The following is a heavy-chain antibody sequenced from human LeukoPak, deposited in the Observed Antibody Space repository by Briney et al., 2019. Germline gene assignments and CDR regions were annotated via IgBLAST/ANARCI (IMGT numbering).Heavy chain of an antibody. V-gene: IGHV3-23*01. Sequence: GGSLRLSCATSGFPFSDFSMTWVRQAPGRGLEWISTTNSGGTTTYYAESVKGRFTISRDNFRNALYLQMSSLRVEDTAIYYCAKQSYARSLGEGGPGTLVTVSS. CDR3: AKQSYARSLGE. D-gene: IGHD3-10*02. CDR1: GFPFSDFS. J-gene: IGHJ4*02. CDR2: TNSGGTTT.